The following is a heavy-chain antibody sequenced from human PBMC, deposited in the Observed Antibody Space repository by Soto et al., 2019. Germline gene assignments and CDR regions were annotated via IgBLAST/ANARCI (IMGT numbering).Heavy chain of an antibody. CDR1: GYTFTSYY. CDR3: ARSIVVVTSFDY. D-gene: IGHD3-22*01. V-gene: IGHV1-46*01. Sequence: ASVKVSCKASGYTFTSYYMHWVRQAPGQGLEWMGIINPSGGSTSYAQKFQGRVTMTRDTSTNTVYLELSSLRSEDTAVYYCARSIVVVTSFDYWGQGTLVTVSS. J-gene: IGHJ4*02. CDR2: INPSGGST.